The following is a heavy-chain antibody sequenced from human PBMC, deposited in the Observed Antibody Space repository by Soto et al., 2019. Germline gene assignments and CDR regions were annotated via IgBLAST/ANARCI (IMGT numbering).Heavy chain of an antibody. D-gene: IGHD1-26*01. CDR1: GGSISSYY. J-gene: IGHJ4*02. V-gene: IGHV4-4*07. CDR3: ARETASGSYMYYFDY. Sequence: PSETLSLTCTVSGGSISSYYWSWIRQPAGKGLEWIGRIYSSGSTSYNPSLKSRVTMSVDTSKNQFSLKLSSVTAADTAVYYCARETASGSYMYYFDYWGQGTLVTVSS. CDR2: IYSSGST.